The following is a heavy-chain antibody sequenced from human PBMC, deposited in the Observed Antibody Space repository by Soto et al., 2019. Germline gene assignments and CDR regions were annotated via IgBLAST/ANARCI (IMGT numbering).Heavy chain of an antibody. D-gene: IGHD3-3*01. CDR3: ARGGVSDFWSGYYGY. J-gene: IGHJ4*02. Sequence: GGSLRLSCAASGFTVSSNYMSWVRQAPGKGLEWVSVIYSGGSTYYADSVKGRFTISRDNSKNTRYLQMNSLRAEDTAVYYCARGGVSDFWSGYYGYWGQGTLVTVAS. CDR1: GFTVSSNY. CDR2: IYSGGST. V-gene: IGHV3-53*01.